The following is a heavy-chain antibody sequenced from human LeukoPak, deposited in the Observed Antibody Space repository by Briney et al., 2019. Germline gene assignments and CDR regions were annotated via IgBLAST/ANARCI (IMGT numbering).Heavy chain of an antibody. J-gene: IGHJ4*02. V-gene: IGHV4-61*02. Sequence: SETLSLTCSVSGGSISSGTYYWNWIRQPAGKGLDWIGRIHVSGNTNLNPSLKSRVTISVDTSKNQFSLNLRSVTAADTAVYHCARGWELLNYWGRGTLVIVSS. D-gene: IGHD4-23*01. CDR2: IHVSGNT. CDR1: GGSISSGTYY. CDR3: ARGWELLNY.